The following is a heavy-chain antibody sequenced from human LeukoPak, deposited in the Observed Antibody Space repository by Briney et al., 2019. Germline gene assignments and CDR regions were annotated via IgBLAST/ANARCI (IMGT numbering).Heavy chain of an antibody. CDR1: RFVFTNYY. J-gene: IGHJ5*01. D-gene: IGHD5-24*01. CDR2: IAYDGDTK. Sequence: GGSLRLSCEASRFVFTNYYMSWVRQAPGKGLDWIATIAYDGDTKYYADSAEGRFTISRDNAKNSLPLQMNSLRAEDTAVYFCARAGTYDGYKVLDSWGQGTLVTVSS. V-gene: IGHV3-11*01. CDR3: ARAGTYDGYKVLDS.